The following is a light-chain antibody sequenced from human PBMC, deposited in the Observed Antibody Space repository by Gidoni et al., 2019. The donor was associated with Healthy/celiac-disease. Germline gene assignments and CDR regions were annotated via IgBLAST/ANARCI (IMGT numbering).Light chain of an antibody. CDR1: SGSIASNY. V-gene: IGLV6-57*02. CDR2: EDN. J-gene: IGLJ3*02. Sequence: NFMLTQPHSESESPGKTVTISCTGSSGSIASNYVQWYQQRPGSAPTTVIYEDNQRPSGVPDRFSGSIDSSSNSASLTISGLKTEDEADYYCQSYDSSAWVFGGGTKLTVL. CDR3: QSYDSSAWV.